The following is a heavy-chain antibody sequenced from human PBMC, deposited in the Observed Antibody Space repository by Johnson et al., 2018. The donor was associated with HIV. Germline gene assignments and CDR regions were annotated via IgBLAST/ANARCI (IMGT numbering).Heavy chain of an antibody. J-gene: IGHJ3*02. V-gene: IGHV3-30*02. CDR2: IRYDGSNK. CDR3: ARDSFIAVTLSDAFDI. D-gene: IGHD6-19*01. CDR1: GFTFRSYG. Sequence: VQLVESGGGVVQPGGSLRLSCAASGFTFRSYGMHWVRQAPGKGLEWVAFIRYDGSNKYYADSVKGRFTISRDNSKNTLYLHMSSLRAEDTALYYCARDSFIAVTLSDAFDIWGQGTVVTVSS.